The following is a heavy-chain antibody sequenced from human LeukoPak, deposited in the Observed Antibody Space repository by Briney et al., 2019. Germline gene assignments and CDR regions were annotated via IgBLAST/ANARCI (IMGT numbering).Heavy chain of an antibody. J-gene: IGHJ3*02. CDR2: IYYSGST. D-gene: IGHD3-9*01. CDR1: GGSISSYY. CDR3: ARAYYDILTRYYKDAFDI. Sequence: SETLSLTCTVSGGSISSYYWSWIRQPPGKGLEWIGYIYYSGSTNYNPSLKSRVTISVDTSKNQFSLKLSSVTAADTAVYYCARAYYDILTRYYKDAFDIWGQGTMVTVSS. V-gene: IGHV4-59*01.